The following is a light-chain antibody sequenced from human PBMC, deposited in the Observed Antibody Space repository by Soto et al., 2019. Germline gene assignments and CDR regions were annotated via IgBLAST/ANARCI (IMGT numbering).Light chain of an antibody. J-gene: IGLJ2*01. CDR1: SSNIGSNF. Sequence: QSVLTQPPSASGTRGQRVTISCSGSSSNIGSNFIYWYQQLPGTAPKLLIYRNNERPSGVPDRFSGSKSGTSASLAISGLLSEYEADYHCAAWDDSLSGVVFGGGTKVTVL. CDR2: RNN. CDR3: AAWDDSLSGVV. V-gene: IGLV1-47*01.